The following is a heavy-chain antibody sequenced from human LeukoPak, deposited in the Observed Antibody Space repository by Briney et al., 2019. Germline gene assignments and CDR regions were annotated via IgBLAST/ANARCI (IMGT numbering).Heavy chain of an antibody. CDR3: ARDGDYAWFDP. CDR2: IYYSGST. CDR1: GGSISSSSYY. J-gene: IGHJ5*02. Sequence: SETLSLTCTVSGGSISSSSYYWGWIRQPPGKGLEWIGSIYYSGSTYYNPSLKSRVTISVDTSKNQFSLKLSSVTAADTAVYYCARDGDYAWFDPWGQGTLVTVSS. D-gene: IGHD4-17*01. V-gene: IGHV4-39*07.